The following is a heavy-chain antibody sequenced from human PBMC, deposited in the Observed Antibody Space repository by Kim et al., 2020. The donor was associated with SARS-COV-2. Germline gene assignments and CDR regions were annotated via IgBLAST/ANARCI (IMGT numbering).Heavy chain of an antibody. Sequence: SQTLSLTCAISGDSVSNKNAAWNWIRQSPSRGLEWLGRTYYRSEWHSDYATSLRGRITTNPDTSKNQFSLKLNSLTPEDTAVYYCASGWPLPYWGQGTLVTVSS. CDR3: ASGWPLPY. J-gene: IGHJ4*02. D-gene: IGHD6-19*01. CDR1: GDSVSNKNAA. CDR2: TYYRSEWHS. V-gene: IGHV6-1*01.